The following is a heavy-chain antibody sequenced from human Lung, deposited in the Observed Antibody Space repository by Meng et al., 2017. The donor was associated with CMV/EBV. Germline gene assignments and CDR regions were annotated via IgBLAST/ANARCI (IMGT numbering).Heavy chain of an antibody. CDR1: TFTPLY. CDR3: ATEEGYCSGTSCGWFDP. V-gene: IGHV1-69-2*01. CDR2: VDPEDGET. Sequence: TFTPLYIHWVQQAPGKGLEWMGLVDPEDGETMYAEKFQGRVSITADLSTDTAYMELSSLTSEDTAIYYCATEEGYCSGTSCGWFDPWGQGTLVTVSS. J-gene: IGHJ5*02. D-gene: IGHD2-15*01.